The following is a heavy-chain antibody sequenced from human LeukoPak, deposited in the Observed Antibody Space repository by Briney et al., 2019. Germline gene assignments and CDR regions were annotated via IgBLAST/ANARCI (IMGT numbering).Heavy chain of an antibody. CDR3: AKKMGTYRAFDY. CDR1: GFAFKSYS. V-gene: IGHV3-23*01. D-gene: IGHD3-16*02. J-gene: IGHJ4*02. CDR2: ISDASFSI. Sequence: GGSLRLSCAASGFAFKSYSMYWVRQGPGKGLEWVASISDASFSINYADSVKGRFTISRDNSKNILYLQMKNLRAEDTAVYYCAKKMGTYRAFDYWGQGTLVTVSS.